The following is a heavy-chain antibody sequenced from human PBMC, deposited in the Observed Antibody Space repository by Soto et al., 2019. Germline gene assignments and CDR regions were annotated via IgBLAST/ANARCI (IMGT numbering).Heavy chain of an antibody. CDR2: ISWNSGSI. V-gene: IGHV3-9*01. CDR3: AKAGYYDILTGYYKLANPYYFDY. CDR1: GFTFDDYA. Sequence: GGSLRLSCAASGFTFDDYAMHWVRQAPGKGLEWVSGISWNSGSIGYADSVKGRFTISRDNAKNSLYLQMNSLRAEDTALYYCAKAGYYDILTGYYKLANPYYFDYWGQGTLVTV. J-gene: IGHJ4*02. D-gene: IGHD3-9*01.